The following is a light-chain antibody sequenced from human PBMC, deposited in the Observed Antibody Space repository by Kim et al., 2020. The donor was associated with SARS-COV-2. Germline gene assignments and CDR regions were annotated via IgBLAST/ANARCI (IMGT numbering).Light chain of an antibody. J-gene: IGKJ1*01. CDR2: GAS. CDR3: QQYNNWPGT. Sequence: VSPGESATLSCRASQSVSSNLAWYLQKPGPAPRLLIYGASTRATGIPARFSGSGSGTEFTLTISSLQSEDFAVYYCQQYNNWPGTFGQGTKVDIK. CDR1: QSVSSN. V-gene: IGKV3-15*01.